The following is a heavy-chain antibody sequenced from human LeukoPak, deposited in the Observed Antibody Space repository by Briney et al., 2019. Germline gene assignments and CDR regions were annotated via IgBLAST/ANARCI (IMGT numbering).Heavy chain of an antibody. CDR3: ARATFDRTFDI. J-gene: IGHJ3*02. CDR1: GFTFSNYG. D-gene: IGHD2/OR15-2a*01. Sequence: GGSLRLSCAASGFTFSNYGMHWVRQAPGKGLEWVAVISYDGSNKYYTDSVKGRFTISRDNSKNTLYLQMNSLRAEDTAVYYCARATFDRTFDIWGQGTMVTVSS. CDR2: ISYDGSNK. V-gene: IGHV3-30*03.